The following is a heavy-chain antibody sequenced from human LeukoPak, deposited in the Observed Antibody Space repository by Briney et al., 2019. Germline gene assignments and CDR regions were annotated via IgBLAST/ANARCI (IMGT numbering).Heavy chain of an antibody. D-gene: IGHD2-2*01. Sequence: GASVKVSCKASGYTFTSYDINWVRQATGQGLEWMGWISAYNGNTNYAQKLQGRVTMTTDTSTSTAYMELRSLRSDDTAVYYCARDRRYCSSTSCYHPFDYWGQGTLVTVSS. CDR3: ARDRRYCSSTSCYHPFDY. J-gene: IGHJ4*02. V-gene: IGHV1-18*01. CDR2: ISAYNGNT. CDR1: GYTFTSYD.